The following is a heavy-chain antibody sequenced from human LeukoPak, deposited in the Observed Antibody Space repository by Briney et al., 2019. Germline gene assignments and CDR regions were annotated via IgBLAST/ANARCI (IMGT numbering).Heavy chain of an antibody. Sequence: SVKVSCTASGGTFSSYVISGVRQAPGQGREWMGGIIPILSIANYAQELQGRATINADNTTSTAYMELSSLRSEDKAVYYCASDPYCSSTNCSRDYWGQGTLVTVSS. CDR3: ASDPYCSSTNCSRDY. V-gene: IGHV1-69*04. D-gene: IGHD2-2*01. CDR2: IIPILSIA. CDR1: GGTFSSYV. J-gene: IGHJ4*02.